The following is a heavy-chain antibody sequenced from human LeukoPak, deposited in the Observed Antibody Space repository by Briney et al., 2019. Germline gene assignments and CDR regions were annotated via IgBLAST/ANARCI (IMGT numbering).Heavy chain of an antibody. Sequence: GGSLRLSCAASGFTFSSYAMSWVRDAPGKGLEWVAVISYDGSNKYYADSVKGRFTISRDNSKNTLYLQMNSLRAEDTAVYYCARDCNIVVVPAAMFSAYYYYYGMDVWGQGTTVTVSS. J-gene: IGHJ6*02. CDR3: ARDCNIVVVPAAMFSAYYYYYGMDV. CDR1: GFTFSSYA. V-gene: IGHV3-30-3*01. CDR2: ISYDGSNK. D-gene: IGHD2-2*01.